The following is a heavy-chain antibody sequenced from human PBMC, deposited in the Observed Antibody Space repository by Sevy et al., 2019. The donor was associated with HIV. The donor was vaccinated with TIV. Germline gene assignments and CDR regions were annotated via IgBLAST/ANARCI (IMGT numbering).Heavy chain of an antibody. Sequence: GGALRLSCAASGFTFSTYSMNWVRQAPGKGLEWVPYISSSSSTIYYADCVKGRFTISRDNAKNSLYLQMNSLRDEETAVYYCAREGSVVVAGFYYYYGLGVWGQGTTVTVSS. CDR1: GFTFSTYS. J-gene: IGHJ6*02. D-gene: IGHD6-19*01. CDR2: ISSSSSTI. CDR3: AREGSVVVAGFYYYYGLGV. V-gene: IGHV3-48*02.